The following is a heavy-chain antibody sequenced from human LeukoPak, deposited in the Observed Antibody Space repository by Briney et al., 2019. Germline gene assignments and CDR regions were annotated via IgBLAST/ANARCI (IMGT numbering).Heavy chain of an antibody. D-gene: IGHD3-10*01. V-gene: IGHV3-66*01. CDR3: ARVLSFGSGSIDI. CDR2: IYSGGST. Sequence: GGPLRLSCAASGFTVSSNYMSWVRQAPGKGLEWVSVIYSGGSTYYADSVKGRFTISRDNSKNTLYLQMNSLRAEDTAVYYCARVLSFGSGSIDIWGQGTMVTVSS. CDR1: GFTVSSNY. J-gene: IGHJ3*02.